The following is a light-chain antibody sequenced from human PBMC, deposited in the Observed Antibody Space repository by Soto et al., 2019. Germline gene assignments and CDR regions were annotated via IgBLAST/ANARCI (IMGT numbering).Light chain of an antibody. Sequence: EIVLTQSPGTLSLSPGDRATLSCRASQSLSGTYLAWYQQKPGQAPRLLIYGASSRATGIPDRFSGSGSGTDFTLTISRLEPEDFAVYHCQQYGSSLLTFGGGTRWIS. V-gene: IGKV3-20*01. J-gene: IGKJ4*01. CDR3: QQYGSSLLT. CDR1: QSLSGTY. CDR2: GAS.